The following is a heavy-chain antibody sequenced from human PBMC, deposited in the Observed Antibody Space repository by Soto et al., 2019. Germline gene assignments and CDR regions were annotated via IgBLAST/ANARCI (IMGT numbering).Heavy chain of an antibody. CDR1: DDSINSDKYY. CDR3: ARLEGLATISYYFDF. D-gene: IGHD3-9*01. J-gene: IGHJ4*02. CDR2: VYYRGNA. Sequence: PSETLSLTCSVSDDSINSDKYYWGWIRQPPGKGLEWRGSVYYRGNAYYNPSLQTRVTISLDKSKSQFSLKLNSVTAADSAVYFCARLEGLATISYYFDFWGPGALVTVSS. V-gene: IGHV4-39*01.